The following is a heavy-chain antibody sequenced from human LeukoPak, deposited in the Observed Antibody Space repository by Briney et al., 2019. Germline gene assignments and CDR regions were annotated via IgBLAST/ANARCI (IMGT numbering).Heavy chain of an antibody. CDR2: MNPNSGNT. V-gene: IGHV1-8*01. Sequence: ASVKVSCKASGYTFTSYDINWVRQATGQGLEWMGWMNPNSGNTDYAQKFQGRVTMTRSTSISTAYMELSSLRSEDTAVYYCARDPTFYYGSGSRGWFDPWGQGTLVTVSS. D-gene: IGHD3-10*01. CDR1: GYTFTSYD. J-gene: IGHJ5*02. CDR3: ARDPTFYYGSGSRGWFDP.